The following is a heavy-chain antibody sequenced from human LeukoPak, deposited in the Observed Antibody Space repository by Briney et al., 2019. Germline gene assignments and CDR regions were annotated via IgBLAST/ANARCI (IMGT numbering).Heavy chain of an antibody. V-gene: IGHV3-48*04. CDR1: GFTFSSYS. CDR2: ISSSSSTI. Sequence: GGSLRLSCAASGFTFSSYSMNWVRQAPGKGLEWVSYISSSSSTIYYADSVKGRFTISRDNAKNSLYLQMNSLRAEDTAVYYCARERGGYDYPRWFDPWGQGTLVTVSS. J-gene: IGHJ5*02. D-gene: IGHD5-12*01. CDR3: ARERGGYDYPRWFDP.